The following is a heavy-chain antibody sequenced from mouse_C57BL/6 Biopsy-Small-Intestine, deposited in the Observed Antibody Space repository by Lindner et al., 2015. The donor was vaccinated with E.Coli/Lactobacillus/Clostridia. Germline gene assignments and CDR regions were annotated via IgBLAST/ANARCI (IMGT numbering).Heavy chain of an antibody. D-gene: IGHD1-1*02. Sequence: SVKVSCKASGYTFTNYGVSWVRQAPGQGLEWMGWINTYNGDTNYAQKLQGRLSMTTDPSTNTAYMELRSLRSDDTAMYYCARSSIVLLVRGAFDIWGQGTMVTVSS. CDR3: ARSSIVLLVRGAFDI. V-gene: IGHV14-2*02. CDR1: GYTFTNYG. CDR2: INTYNGDT. J-gene: IGHJ3*01.